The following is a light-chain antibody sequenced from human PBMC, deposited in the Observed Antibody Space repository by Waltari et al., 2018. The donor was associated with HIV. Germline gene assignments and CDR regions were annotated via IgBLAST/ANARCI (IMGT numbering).Light chain of an antibody. CDR1: SSDIGTYNL. J-gene: IGLJ2*01. CDR2: EGI. Sequence: QSALTQPASVSGSPGQSITISCTGTSSDIGTYNLVSRYQQHPGKAPKLIIYEGIKRPSGVSNRISGSKSANTASLTISGLQAEDEADYFCSSYGGSSNWLFGGGTKLTVL. CDR3: SSYGGSSNWL. V-gene: IGLV2-23*01.